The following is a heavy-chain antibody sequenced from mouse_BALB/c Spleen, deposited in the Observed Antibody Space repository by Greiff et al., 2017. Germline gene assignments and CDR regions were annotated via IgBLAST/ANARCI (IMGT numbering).Heavy chain of an antibody. Sequence: EVHLVESGGGLVQPGGSRKLSCAASGFTFSSFGMHWVRQAPEKGLEWVAYISSGSSTIYYADTVKGRFTISRDNPKNTLFLQMTSLRSEDTAMYYCARQRGHYYGYGYAMDYWGQGTSVTVSS. V-gene: IGHV5-17*02. CDR3: ARQRGHYYGYGYAMDY. CDR2: ISSGSSTI. D-gene: IGHD1-2*01. CDR1: GFTFSSFG. J-gene: IGHJ4*01.